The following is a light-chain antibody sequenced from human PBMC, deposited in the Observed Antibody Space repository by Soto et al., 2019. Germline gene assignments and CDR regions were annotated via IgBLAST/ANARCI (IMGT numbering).Light chain of an antibody. CDR1: SSNIGAGYD. CDR3: QSYDSSLSSDV. Sequence: QPVLTQPPSVSGAPGQRVTISCTGSSSNIGAGYDVHWYQQLPGTAPKLLIYDNSNRPSGVPDRFSGSKSGTSASLAITGLQAEDEADYYCQSYDSSLSSDVFGTGTKVTVL. J-gene: IGLJ1*01. CDR2: DNS. V-gene: IGLV1-40*01.